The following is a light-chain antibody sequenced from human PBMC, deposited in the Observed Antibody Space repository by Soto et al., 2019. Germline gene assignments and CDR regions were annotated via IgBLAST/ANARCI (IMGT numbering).Light chain of an antibody. CDR3: QHYGTSPFT. V-gene: IGKV3-20*01. Sequence: EIVLTQSPGTLSLSPGERATLSCRASQSIASSYFGWYQQKPGQAPRLLIYGASSRATGIPDRFSGSGSGTDFTLTITRLEPEDFAVYYCQHYGTSPFTFDPGTKVEIK. CDR2: GAS. CDR1: QSIASSY. J-gene: IGKJ3*01.